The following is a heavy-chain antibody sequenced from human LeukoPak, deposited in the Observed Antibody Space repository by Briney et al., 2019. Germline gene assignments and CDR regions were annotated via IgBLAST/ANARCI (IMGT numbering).Heavy chain of an antibody. CDR3: AKIPIVIVPAYFDS. CDR2: ISYSGNT. J-gene: IGHJ4*02. CDR1: GGSINSSSNH. D-gene: IGHD2-2*01. Sequence: SETLSLTCTVSGGSINSSSNHWGWIRKPPGKGLEWIGSISYSGNTYYKPSLKSRVTVSVDTSKKQFSLKLSSVTAADTAVYFCAKIPIVIVPAYFDSWGQGTLVTVSS. V-gene: IGHV4-39*01.